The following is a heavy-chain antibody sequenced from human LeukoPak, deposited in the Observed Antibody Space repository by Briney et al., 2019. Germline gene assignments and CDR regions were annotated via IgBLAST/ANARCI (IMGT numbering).Heavy chain of an antibody. V-gene: IGHV3-30*02. CDR1: GFTFSSYG. J-gene: IGHJ6*03. D-gene: IGHD3-3*01. Sequence: GGSLRLSCAASGFTFSSYGMHWVRQAPGKGLEWVAFIRYDGSNKYYADSVKGRFTISRDNSKNTLYLQMNSLSAEDTAVYYCARDMSYYDFWSGYYHTDYYMDVWGKGTTVTVSS. CDR3: ARDMSYYDFWSGYYHTDYYMDV. CDR2: IRYDGSNK.